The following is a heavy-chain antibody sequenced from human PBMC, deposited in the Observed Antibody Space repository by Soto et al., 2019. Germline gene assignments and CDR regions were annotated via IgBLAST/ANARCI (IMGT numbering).Heavy chain of an antibody. Sequence: SETLSLTCAVYGGSFSGYYWSWIRQPPGKGLEWIGEINHSGSTNYNPSLKSRVTISVDTSKNQFSLKLSSVTAADTAVYYCARGDGTAPLNLAAVNNWFDPWGQGTLVTVSS. V-gene: IGHV4-34*01. J-gene: IGHJ5*02. CDR1: GGSFSGYY. CDR2: INHSGST. CDR3: ARGDGTAPLNLAAVNNWFDP. D-gene: IGHD3-10*01.